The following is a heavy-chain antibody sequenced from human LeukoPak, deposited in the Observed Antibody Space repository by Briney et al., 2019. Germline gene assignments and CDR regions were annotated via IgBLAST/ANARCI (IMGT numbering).Heavy chain of an antibody. CDR1: GDSVSSNSAT. J-gene: IGHJ5*02. CDR2: TYYRSKWYN. CDR3: ARVRLSIAVGRWFDP. D-gene: IGHD6-19*01. Sequence: SQTLSLTCAISGDSVSSNSATWNWIRQSPSRGLEWLGRTYYRSKWYNDFAVSVKSRITINPDTSKNQFSLQLNSVTPEGTAVYYCARVRLSIAVGRWFDPWGQGTLVTVSS. V-gene: IGHV6-1*01.